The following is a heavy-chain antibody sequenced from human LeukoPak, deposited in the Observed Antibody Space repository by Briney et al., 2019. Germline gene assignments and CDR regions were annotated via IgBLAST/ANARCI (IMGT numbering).Heavy chain of an antibody. J-gene: IGHJ5*02. D-gene: IGHD3-16*02. V-gene: IGHV4-34*01. Sequence: KPSETLSLTCAVYGGSFSGYYWSWIGQPPGKGLEWIGEINHSGSTNYNPSLKSRVTMSVDTSKNQFSLKLSSVTAADTAVYYCARDKRVSGSYQFSFDPWGQGTLVTVSS. CDR1: GGSFSGYY. CDR2: INHSGST. CDR3: ARDKRVSGSYQFSFDP.